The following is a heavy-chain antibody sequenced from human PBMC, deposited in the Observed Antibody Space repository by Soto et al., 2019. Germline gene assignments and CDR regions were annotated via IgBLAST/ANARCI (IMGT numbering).Heavy chain of an antibody. V-gene: IGHV4-39*02. J-gene: IGHJ3*02. D-gene: IGHD2-8*02. CDR2: MYYSGTT. CDR3: ARDRPSRRTGDAFDI. CDR1: GVSISSRDYY. Sequence: SETLSLTCTVSGVSISSRDYYLGWIRQPPGKGLEWIGSMYYSGTTYYNPSLKSRVTISVDTSKNQFSLQLNSVTPEDTAVYYCARDRPSRRTGDAFDIWGQGTMVTVSS.